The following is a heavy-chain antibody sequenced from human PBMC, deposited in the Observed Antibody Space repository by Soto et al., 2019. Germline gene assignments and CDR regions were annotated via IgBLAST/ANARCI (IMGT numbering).Heavy chain of an antibody. Sequence: GGSLRLSCAASGFTFSSYDMHWVRQATGKGLEWVSAIGAAGDTYYPGSVKGRFTISGENAKNSLYLQMNSLRAEDTAVYYCATELEYCSGGSCYQYWGQGTLVTVSS. D-gene: IGHD2-15*01. V-gene: IGHV3-13*01. CDR3: ATELEYCSGGSCYQY. J-gene: IGHJ4*02. CDR2: IGAAGDT. CDR1: GFTFSSYD.